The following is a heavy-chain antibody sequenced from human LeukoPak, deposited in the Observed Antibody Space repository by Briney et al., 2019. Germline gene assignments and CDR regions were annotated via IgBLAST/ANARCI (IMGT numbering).Heavy chain of an antibody. V-gene: IGHV3-48*02. CDR3: ARAPHYYDFWSGYDTFDY. CDR1: GFTLSSYS. J-gene: IGHJ4*02. Sequence: GGSLRLSCAASGFTLSSYSMNWVRQAPGKGLEWVSYISSSSSTIYYADSVKGRFTISRDNAKNSLYLQMNSLRDEDTAVYYCARAPHYYDFWSGYDTFDYWGQGTLVTVSS. CDR2: ISSSSSTI. D-gene: IGHD3-3*01.